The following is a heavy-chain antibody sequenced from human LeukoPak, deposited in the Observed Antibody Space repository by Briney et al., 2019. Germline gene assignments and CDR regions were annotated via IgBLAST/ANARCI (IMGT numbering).Heavy chain of an antibody. J-gene: IGHJ5*02. Sequence: GASVKVSCKASGYTFTGYYMHWVRQAPGQGLEWMGWINPNSGGTNYAQKFQGRVTMTRDTSISTAYMELGRLRSDDTAVYYCARMSILGRRNWFDPWGQGTLVTVSS. CDR2: INPNSGGT. CDR3: ARMSILGRRNWFDP. CDR1: GYTFTGYY. V-gene: IGHV1-2*02. D-gene: IGHD3-16*01.